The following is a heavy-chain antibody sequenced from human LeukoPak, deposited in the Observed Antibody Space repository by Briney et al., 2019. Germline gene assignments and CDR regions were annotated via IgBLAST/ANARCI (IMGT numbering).Heavy chain of an antibody. V-gene: IGHV1-69*13. CDR1: GGTFSSYA. CDR3: AAQYGLGYYYYMDV. J-gene: IGHJ6*03. CDR2: IIPIFGTA. Sequence: AASVKVSCKASGGTFSSYAISWVRQAPGQGLQWMGGIIPIFGTANYAQKFQGRVTITADESTSTAYMELSSLRSEDTAVYYCAAQYGLGYYYYMDVWGKGTTVTVSS. D-gene: IGHD3-10*01.